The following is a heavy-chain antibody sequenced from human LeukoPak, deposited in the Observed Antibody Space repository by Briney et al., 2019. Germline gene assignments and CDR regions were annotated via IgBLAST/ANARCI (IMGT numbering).Heavy chain of an antibody. CDR3: ARDAGYYGPKPSDY. D-gene: IGHD3-10*01. J-gene: IGHJ4*02. CDR1: GYTFSSYG. CDR2: ISAYNGNT. V-gene: IGHV1-18*01. Sequence: RASVKVSCKASGYTFSSYGISWVRQAPGQGLEWMGWISAYNGNTNYAQKLQGRVTMTTDTSTSTAYMELRSLRSDDTAVYYCARDAGYYGPKPSDYWGQGTLVTVSS.